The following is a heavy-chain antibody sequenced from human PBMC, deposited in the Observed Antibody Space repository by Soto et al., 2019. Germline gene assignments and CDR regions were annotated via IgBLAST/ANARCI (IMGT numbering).Heavy chain of an antibody. CDR2: SSSSGGYT. CDR3: ARSSGRRHVFTFDYGLDV. Sequence: QVQLVESGGGLVEPGGSLRLSCAASGFSVGDNYMTWIRQAPGKGLEWLSYSSSSGGYTNYADSVKGRLTISRDNAKNALYLQMDSLRAEDTAVYFCARSSGRRHVFTFDYGLDVWGQGSTVTVS. V-gene: IGHV3-11*06. D-gene: IGHD3-16*01. J-gene: IGHJ6*02. CDR1: GFSVGDNY.